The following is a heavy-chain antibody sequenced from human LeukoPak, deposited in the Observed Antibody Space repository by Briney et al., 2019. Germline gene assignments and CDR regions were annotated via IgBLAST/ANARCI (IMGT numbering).Heavy chain of an antibody. J-gene: IGHJ6*02. V-gene: IGHV3-23*01. CDR1: GFTFSSNA. CDR3: ARGRLSYYDSSGDYYYYYGMDV. D-gene: IGHD3-22*01. CDR2: ISGSGGST. Sequence: GGSLRLSCAASGFTFSSNAMSWVRQAPGKGLEWVSAISGSGGSTYYADSVKGRFTISRDNSKNTLYLQINSLRAEDTAVYYCARGRLSYYDSSGDYYYYYGMDVWAKGPRSPSP.